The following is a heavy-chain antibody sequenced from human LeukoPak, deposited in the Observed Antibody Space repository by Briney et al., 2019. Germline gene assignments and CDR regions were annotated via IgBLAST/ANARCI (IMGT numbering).Heavy chain of an antibody. CDR2: IWYDGSNK. CDR1: GFTFSSYG. CDR3: ARGVSGGVQLFDY. V-gene: IGHV3-33*01. J-gene: IGHJ4*02. Sequence: GGSLRLSCAASGFTFSSYGMHWVRQAPGKGLKWVAVIWYDGSNKYYAESVKGRFTISRDNSKNTLYLQMDSLRAEDTAVYYCARGVSGGVQLFDYWGQGTLVTVSS. D-gene: IGHD1-1*01.